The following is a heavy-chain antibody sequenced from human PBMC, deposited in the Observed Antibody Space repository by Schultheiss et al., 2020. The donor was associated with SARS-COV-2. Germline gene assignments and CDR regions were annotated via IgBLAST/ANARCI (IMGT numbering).Heavy chain of an antibody. CDR1: GGTFSSYA. CDR3: AREERRAFDP. J-gene: IGHJ5*02. CDR2: IIPILGTA. D-gene: IGHD6-25*01. Sequence: SVKVSCKASGGTFSSYAISWVRQAPGQGLEWMGGIIPILGTANYAQKFQERVTITRDMSTSTAYMELSNLRSEDTAVYYCAREERRAFDPWGQGTLVTVSS. V-gene: IGHV1-69*10.